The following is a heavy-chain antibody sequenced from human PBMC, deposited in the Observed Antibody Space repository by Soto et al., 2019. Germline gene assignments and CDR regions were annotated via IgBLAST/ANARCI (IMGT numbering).Heavy chain of an antibody. Sequence: SETLSLTCVVYGASLSSYYWSWIRQPPGKGLEWIGYIYYSGSTNYNPSLKSRVTISVDTSKNQFSLKLSSVTAADTAVYYCARDLWGYCGTDCYPLDVWGQGTTVTVSS. CDR3: ARDLWGYCGTDCYPLDV. CDR2: IYYSGST. CDR1: GASLSSYY. J-gene: IGHJ6*02. V-gene: IGHV4-59*01. D-gene: IGHD2-21*02.